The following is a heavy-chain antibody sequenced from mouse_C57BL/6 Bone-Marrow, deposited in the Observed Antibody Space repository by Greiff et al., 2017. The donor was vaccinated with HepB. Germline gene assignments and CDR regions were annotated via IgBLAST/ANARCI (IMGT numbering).Heavy chain of an antibody. Sequence: QVQLQQSDAELVKPGASVKISCKVSGYTFTDHTIHWMKQRPEQGLEWIGYIYPRDGSTKYNEKFKGKATLTADKSSSTAYMQLNSLTSEDSAVYFCARSKALYYDYRYYFDYWGQGTTLTVSS. CDR2: IYPRDGST. D-gene: IGHD2-4*01. V-gene: IGHV1-78*01. J-gene: IGHJ2*01. CDR1: GYTFTDHT. CDR3: ARSKALYYDYRYYFDY.